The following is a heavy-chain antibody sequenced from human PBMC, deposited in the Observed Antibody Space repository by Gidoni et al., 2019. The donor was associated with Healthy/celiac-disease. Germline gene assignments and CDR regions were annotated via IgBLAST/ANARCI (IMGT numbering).Heavy chain of an antibody. Sequence: EVQLVESGGGLVQPGVSLRISCAASGFTFRSYAMIWVRQAPGKGLEWVSAISGSGGSTYYADSVKGRFTISRDNSKNTLYLQMNSLRAEDTAVYYCAKDKVRYCGCDCYPYDIWGQGTMVTVFS. D-gene: IGHD2-21*02. CDR1: GFTFRSYA. V-gene: IGHV3-23*04. CDR2: ISGSGGST. CDR3: AKDKVRYCGCDCYPYDI. J-gene: IGHJ3*02.